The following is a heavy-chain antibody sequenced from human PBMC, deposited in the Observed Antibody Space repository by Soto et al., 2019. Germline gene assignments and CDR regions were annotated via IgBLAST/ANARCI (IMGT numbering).Heavy chain of an antibody. CDR2: ISWNSGSI. CDR3: AKEMGYDLIPLGYFDY. V-gene: IGHV3-9*01. D-gene: IGHD5-12*01. CDR1: GFTFDDYA. Sequence: PGGSLRLSCAASGFTFDDYAMHWVRQAPGKGLEWVSGISWNSGSIGYAESVKGRFTISRDNSKNYLYLQMNILRSEDTALYYCAKEMGYDLIPLGYFDYWGQGTLVTVSS. J-gene: IGHJ4*02.